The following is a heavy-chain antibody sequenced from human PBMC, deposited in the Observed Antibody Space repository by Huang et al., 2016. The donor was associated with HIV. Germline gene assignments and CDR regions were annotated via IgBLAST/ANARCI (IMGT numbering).Heavy chain of an antibody. D-gene: IGHD6-19*01. CDR3: AKDRSLVQWLVWVGFDY. CDR1: GFTFSSYA. J-gene: IGHJ4*02. Sequence: EVQLLESGGGLVQPGGSLRLSCVASGFTFSSYAMSWVRQAPGRGLEWYSVSSGSGDSTYYADSVKGRFTISRDNSKNTLYLQMNSLRAEDTAVYYCAKDRSLVQWLVWVGFDYWGQGTLVTVSS. CDR2: SSGSGDST. V-gene: IGHV3-23*01.